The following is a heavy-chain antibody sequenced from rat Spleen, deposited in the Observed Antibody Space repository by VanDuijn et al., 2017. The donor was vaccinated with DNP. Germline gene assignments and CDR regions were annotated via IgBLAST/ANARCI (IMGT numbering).Heavy chain of an antibody. D-gene: IGHD1-12*03. CDR3: AIGNDGYYPYWYFDF. V-gene: IGHV3-1*01. CDR2: ISYSGST. CDR1: GYSITSNY. Sequence: EVHLQESGPGLVKPSQSLSLTCSVTGYSITSNYWGWIRKFPGNKMEWIGHISYSGSTSYNPSLKSRISITRDTSKNQFFLQLNSVTTEDTATYYCAIGNDGYYPYWYFDFWGPGTMVTVSS. J-gene: IGHJ1*01.